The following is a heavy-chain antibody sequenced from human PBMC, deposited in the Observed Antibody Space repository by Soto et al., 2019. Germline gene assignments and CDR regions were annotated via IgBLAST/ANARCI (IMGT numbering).Heavy chain of an antibody. D-gene: IGHD3-16*01. V-gene: IGHV1-3*01. CDR2: INAGNGHT. Sequence: QVQLVQPGAEVKKPGASVKVSCKASGYTFTSYAIHWVRQAPGQRLEWMGWINAGNGHTQYSQRFQGRVTITRDTTANIGYMEVSSLRSEDTALYYCAREQSGEIMTMTDAFDIWGQGTMVTVSS. J-gene: IGHJ3*02. CDR3: AREQSGEIMTMTDAFDI. CDR1: GYTFTSYA.